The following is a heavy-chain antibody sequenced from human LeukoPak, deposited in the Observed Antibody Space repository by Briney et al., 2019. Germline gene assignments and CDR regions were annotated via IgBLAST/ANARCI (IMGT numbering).Heavy chain of an antibody. J-gene: IGHJ6*03. CDR2: ISSSSIYI. Sequence: PGGSLRLSCAASGFTFSTYYMNWVRQAPGKGLEWVSSISSSSIYIYYADSVKGRFTISRDNAKNSLYLQMNSLRAEDTAVYYCARDATTAIGTVYMDVWGKGTTVTISS. D-gene: IGHD1-1*01. CDR3: ARDATTAIGTVYMDV. V-gene: IGHV3-21*01. CDR1: GFTFSTYY.